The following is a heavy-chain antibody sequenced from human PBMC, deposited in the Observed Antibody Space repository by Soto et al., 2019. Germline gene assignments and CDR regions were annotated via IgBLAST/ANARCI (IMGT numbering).Heavy chain of an antibody. CDR1: GFTFSNYA. D-gene: IGHD5-12*01. V-gene: IGHV3-23*01. Sequence: EVQLLESGGGLVQPGGSLRLSCAVSGFTFSNYAVSWVRQAPGKGLEWVSVISGSGGSTFYADSVKGRFTISRDNSKKTLHLQMNSLRAEDTAVYYCAKDSGSSGLFDYWGQGTLVAVSS. CDR2: ISGSGGST. CDR3: AKDSGSSGLFDY. J-gene: IGHJ4*02.